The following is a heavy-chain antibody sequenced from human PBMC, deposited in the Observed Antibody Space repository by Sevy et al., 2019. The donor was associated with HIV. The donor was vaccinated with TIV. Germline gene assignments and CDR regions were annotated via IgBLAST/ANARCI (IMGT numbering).Heavy chain of an antibody. CDR3: AGENARGRGYS. D-gene: IGHD3-3*02. J-gene: IGHJ4*02. CDR1: GCSITSLY. V-gene: IGHV4-59*08. Sequence: SETLSLTCTVSGCSITSLYWGWIRQPPGKGLEWIANIYYNGNTNYNPSLKSRVTISLDTSKNQFSLRLSSVTAADTAIYYCAGENARGRGYSWGQGTLVTVSS. CDR2: IYYNGNT.